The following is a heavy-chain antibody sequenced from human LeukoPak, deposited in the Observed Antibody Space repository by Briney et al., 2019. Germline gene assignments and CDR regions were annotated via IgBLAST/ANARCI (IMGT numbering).Heavy chain of an antibody. CDR3: ARVSNYYDSSGYYYVYFDY. D-gene: IGHD3-22*01. V-gene: IGHV1-3*01. Sequence: ASVKVSCTASGYTFTSYAMHWVRQAPGQRLEWMGWINAGNGNTKYSQKSQGRVTITRDTSASTAYMELSSLRSEDTAVYYCARVSNYYDSSGYYYVYFDYWGQGTLVTVSS. CDR1: GYTFTSYA. J-gene: IGHJ4*02. CDR2: INAGNGNT.